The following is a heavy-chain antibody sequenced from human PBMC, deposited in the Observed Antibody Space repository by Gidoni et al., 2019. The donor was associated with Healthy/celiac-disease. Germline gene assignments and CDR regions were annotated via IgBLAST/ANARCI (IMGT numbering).Heavy chain of an antibody. Sequence: QVQLQESGPGLVKPSETLSLTCAVSGYSISSGYYWGWIRQPPGKGLEWIGSIYHSGSIYYNPSLKSRVTISVDTSKNQFSLKLSSVTAADTAVYYCARGYYYDSSGYYPEFDYWGQGTLVTVSS. J-gene: IGHJ4*02. D-gene: IGHD3-22*01. V-gene: IGHV4-38-2*01. CDR1: GYSISSGYY. CDR2: IYHSGSI. CDR3: ARGYYYDSSGYYPEFDY.